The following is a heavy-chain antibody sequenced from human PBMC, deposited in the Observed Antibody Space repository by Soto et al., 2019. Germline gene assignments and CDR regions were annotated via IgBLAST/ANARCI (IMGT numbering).Heavy chain of an antibody. Sequence: GESLTISCKGSGYSCTSSWIGWVLQMPGKGLEWMGIIYPGDSDTRYSPSFQGQVTISADKSISTAYLQWSSLKASDTAMYYCARRSSEGYYYYGMDVWGQGTTVTVSS. V-gene: IGHV5-51*01. CDR1: GYSCTSSW. CDR3: ARRSSEGYYYYGMDV. CDR2: IYPGDSDT. D-gene: IGHD2-15*01. J-gene: IGHJ6*02.